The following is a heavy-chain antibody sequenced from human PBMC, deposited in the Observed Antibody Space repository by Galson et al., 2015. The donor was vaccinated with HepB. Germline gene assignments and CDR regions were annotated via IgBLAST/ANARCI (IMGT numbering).Heavy chain of an antibody. CDR1: GYTFTSYG. V-gene: IGHV1-18*04. CDR2: ISAYNGNT. Sequence: SCKASGYTFTSYGISWVRQAPGQGLEWMGWISAYNGNTNYAQKLQGRVTMTTDTSTSTAYMELRSLRSDDTAVYYCARETYYYGSGSWARNYYYYYGMDVWGQGTTVTVSS. CDR3: ARETYYYGSGSWARNYYYYYGMDV. D-gene: IGHD3-10*01. J-gene: IGHJ6*02.